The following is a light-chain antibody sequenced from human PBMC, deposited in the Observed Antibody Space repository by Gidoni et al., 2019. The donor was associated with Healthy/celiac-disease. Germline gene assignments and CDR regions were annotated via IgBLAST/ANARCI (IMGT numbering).Light chain of an antibody. J-gene: IGKJ2*01. CDR3: QQSYSTPRT. V-gene: IGKV1-39*01. Sequence: DIQMTQSPSSLSASVGDRVTIPCRASQSISSYLNWYQQKPGKAPKLLIYAASSLQSGVPSRFSGSGSGTDFTLTSSSLQPEDFATYYCQQSYSTPRTFGQGTKLEIK. CDR2: AAS. CDR1: QSISSY.